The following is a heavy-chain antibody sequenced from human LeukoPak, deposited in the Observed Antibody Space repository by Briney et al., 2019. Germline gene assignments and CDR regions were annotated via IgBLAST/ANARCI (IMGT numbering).Heavy chain of an antibody. CDR1: GFTFSNFC. D-gene: IGHD4-23*01. CDR3: ARDPAGYGGPFDY. CDR2: ISSSSSYI. V-gene: IGHV3-21*01. J-gene: IGHJ4*02. Sequence: GGSLRLSCVVSGFTFSNFCMNWVRQAPGKGLEWVSSISSSSSYIYYADSVKGRFTISRDNAKNSLYLQMNSLRAEDTAVYYCARDPAGYGGPFDYWGQGTLVTVSS.